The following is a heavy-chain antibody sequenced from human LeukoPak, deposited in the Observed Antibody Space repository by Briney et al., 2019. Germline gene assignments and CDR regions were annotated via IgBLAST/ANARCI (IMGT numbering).Heavy chain of an antibody. CDR1: GFTFSNAW. V-gene: IGHV3-7*01. D-gene: IGHD3-16*01. Sequence: GSLRLSCAASGFTFSNAWMNWVRQAPGKGLEWVANIKQDGSEKYYVDSVKGRFTISRDNAKNSLYLQMNSLRVEDTAVYYCARGFGRPWGQGTLVTVSS. CDR3: ARGFGRP. J-gene: IGHJ5*02. CDR2: IKQDGSEK.